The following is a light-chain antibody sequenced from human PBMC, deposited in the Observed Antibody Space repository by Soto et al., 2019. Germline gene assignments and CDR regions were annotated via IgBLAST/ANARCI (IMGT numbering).Light chain of an antibody. CDR3: QQRYNWPLA. V-gene: IGKV3D-20*02. J-gene: IGKJ4*01. Sequence: EIVFTQFPGTLSFSPGERATLSCRASQNVGSTNLAWYQQKPGQAPRLVIYDTSNRATGIPARFSGSGSETDFTLTISSLEPEDFAVYYCQQRYNWPLAFGGGTKVDIK. CDR1: QNVGSTN. CDR2: DTS.